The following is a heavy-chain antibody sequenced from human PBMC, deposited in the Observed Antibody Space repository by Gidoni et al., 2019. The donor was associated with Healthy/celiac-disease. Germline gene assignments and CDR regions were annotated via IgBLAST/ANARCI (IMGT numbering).Heavy chain of an antibody. CDR3: AKDATTGTTVDY. V-gene: IGHV3-23*01. CDR2: ISGSGGST. CDR1: GCTFSSYA. J-gene: IGHJ4*02. Sequence: EVQLLESGGGLVQPGGSLRLSCAASGCTFSSYAMRWVRQAPGKGLEWVSAISGSGGSTYYADSVKGRFTISRDNAKNTLYLQMNSLRAEDTAVYYCAKDATTGTTVDYWGQGTLVTVSS. D-gene: IGHD1-1*01.